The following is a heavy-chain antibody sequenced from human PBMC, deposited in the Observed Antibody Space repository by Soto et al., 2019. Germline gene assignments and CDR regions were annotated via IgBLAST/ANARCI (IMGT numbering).Heavy chain of an antibody. V-gene: IGHV3-30*18. CDR2: ISYDGSNK. CDR1: GFTFSSYG. CDR3: AKAYDFWSGLVDY. D-gene: IGHD3-3*01. Sequence: QVQLVESGGGVVQPGRSLRLSCAASGFTFSSYGMHWVRQAPGKGLEWVAVISYDGSNKYYADSVKGRFTNSRDNSKNTLYLQMTSLRAEDTAVYYCAKAYDFWSGLVDYWGQGTLVTVSS. J-gene: IGHJ4*02.